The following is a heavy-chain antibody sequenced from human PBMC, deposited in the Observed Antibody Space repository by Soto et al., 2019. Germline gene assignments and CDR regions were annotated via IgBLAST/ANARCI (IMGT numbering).Heavy chain of an antibody. V-gene: IGHV3-30*18. D-gene: IGHD4-4*01. CDR3: AKESVETSYSYYGMDV. Sequence: GGSLRLSCAGSGFSFDAYGMHWVRQAPGKGLEWLTTVSFDSKNKYYIDSVEGRFTISRDNSKNMLFLQMNSLRHEDKAVYYCAKESVETSYSYYGMDVWGPGTTVTVSS. J-gene: IGHJ6*02. CDR1: GFSFDAYG. CDR2: VSFDSKNK.